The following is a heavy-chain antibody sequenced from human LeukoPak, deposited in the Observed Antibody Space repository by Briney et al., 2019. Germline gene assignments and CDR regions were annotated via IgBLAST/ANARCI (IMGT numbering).Heavy chain of an antibody. CDR3: ARNRDSSGWYTPGY. V-gene: IGHV3-23*01. J-gene: IGHJ4*02. CDR2: ISGSGGST. D-gene: IGHD6-19*01. CDR1: GFTFSSYA. Sequence: GGSLRLSCAASGFTFSSYAMSWVRQAPGKGLEWVSAISGSGGSTYYADSVKGRFTISRDNSKNTLYLQMNSLRAEDTAVYYCARNRDSSGWYTPGYWGQGTLVAVSS.